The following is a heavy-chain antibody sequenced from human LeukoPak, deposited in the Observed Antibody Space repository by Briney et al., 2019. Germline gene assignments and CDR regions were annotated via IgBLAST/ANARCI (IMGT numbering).Heavy chain of an antibody. CDR3: ARDYYDSSGTYFFDY. CDR1: GYTFSGYY. D-gene: IGHD3-22*01. CDR2: VNPNSGGI. Sequence: ASVKVSCKASGYTFSGYYIHWVRQAPGQGLEWMGRVNPNSGGINYAQKFQGRVTMTRDTSISTAYMELSRLRSDDTAEYYCARDYYDSSGTYFFDYWGQGTLVTVSS. V-gene: IGHV1-2*06. J-gene: IGHJ4*02.